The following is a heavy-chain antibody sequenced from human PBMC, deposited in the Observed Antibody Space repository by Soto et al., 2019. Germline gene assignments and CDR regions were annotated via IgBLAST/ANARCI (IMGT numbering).Heavy chain of an antibody. Sequence: GGSLRLSCAASGFTFSSYSMNWVRQAPGKGLEWVSYISSSSSTIYYADSVKGRFTISRDNAKNSLYLQINSLRDEDTAVYYCARELRLAYGMDVWGQGTTVTVSS. CDR3: ARELRLAYGMDV. D-gene: IGHD3-22*01. CDR1: GFTFSSYS. J-gene: IGHJ6*02. V-gene: IGHV3-48*02. CDR2: ISSSSSTI.